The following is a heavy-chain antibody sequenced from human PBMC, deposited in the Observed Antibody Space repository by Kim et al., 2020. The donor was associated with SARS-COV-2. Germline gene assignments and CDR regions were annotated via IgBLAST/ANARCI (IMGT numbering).Heavy chain of an antibody. D-gene: IGHD3-3*01. CDR1: GGTFSSYA. J-gene: IGHJ4*02. V-gene: IGHV1-69*13. CDR3: ARGGWEKNYDFWSGFPD. CDR2: IIPIFGTA. Sequence: SVKVSCKASGGTFSSYAISWVRQAPGQGLEWMGGIIPIFGTANYAQKFQGRVTITADESTSTAYMELSSLRSEDTAVYYCARGGWEKNYDFWSGFPDWGQGTLVTVSS.